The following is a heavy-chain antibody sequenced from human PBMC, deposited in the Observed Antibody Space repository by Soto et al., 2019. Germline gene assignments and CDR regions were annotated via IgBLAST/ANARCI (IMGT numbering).Heavy chain of an antibody. V-gene: IGHV1-46*01. D-gene: IGHD3-22*01. CDR3: ARDITMIVVVHYYYYGMDV. Sequence: ASVKVSCKASGYTFTSYYMHWVRQAPGQGLEWMGIINPSGGSTSYAQKFQGRVTMTRDTSTSTVYMELSSLRSEDTAVYYCARDITMIVVVHYYYYGMDVWGQGTTVTVS. CDR1: GYTFTSYY. CDR2: INPSGGST. J-gene: IGHJ6*02.